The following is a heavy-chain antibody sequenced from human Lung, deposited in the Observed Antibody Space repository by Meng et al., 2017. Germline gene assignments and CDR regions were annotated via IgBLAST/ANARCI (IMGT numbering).Heavy chain of an antibody. V-gene: IGHV3-74*01. J-gene: IGHJ1*01. Sequence: EVQLGESGGGLVPTGGCLRLSCAASGFTFTDHWMHWVRQGPGKGLVWVSRINRDGTKPTYAHSVKGRFTISRDNAKNTLYLQMNNLRAEDTAFYYCTNDRLNHWGQGALVTVSS. CDR3: TNDRLNH. D-gene: IGHD1-1*01. CDR2: INRDGTKP. CDR1: GFTFTDHW.